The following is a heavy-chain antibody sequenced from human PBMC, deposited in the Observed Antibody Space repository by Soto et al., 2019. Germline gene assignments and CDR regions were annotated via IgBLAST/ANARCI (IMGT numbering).Heavy chain of an antibody. D-gene: IGHD3-10*01. CDR2: IYYSAST. J-gene: IGHJ6*02. CDR3: ARVFGFGGMYG. V-gene: IGHV4-31*03. Sequence: SQTLSLTCTVSGASISSGGYYWRWIRQHPGKGLEWIGYIYYSASTSYNPSLKSRVTISVDTSKNQFSLKLSSVTAADTAVYYCARVFGFGGMYGWGQGTTVTGFS. CDR1: GASISSGGYY.